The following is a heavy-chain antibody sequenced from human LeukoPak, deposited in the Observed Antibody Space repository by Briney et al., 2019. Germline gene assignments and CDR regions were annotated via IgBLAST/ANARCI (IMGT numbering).Heavy chain of an antibody. CDR1: GFTFSSYS. Sequence: GGSLRLSCAASGFTFSSYSMNWVRQAPGKGLEWVSVIYSGGSTYYADSVKGRFTISRDNSKNTLYLQMNSLRAEDTAVYFCAKELQVNDFWSGSYIVSYFDPWGQGTLVTVSS. J-gene: IGHJ5*02. D-gene: IGHD3-3*01. V-gene: IGHV3-53*01. CDR2: IYSGGST. CDR3: AKELQVNDFWSGSYIVSYFDP.